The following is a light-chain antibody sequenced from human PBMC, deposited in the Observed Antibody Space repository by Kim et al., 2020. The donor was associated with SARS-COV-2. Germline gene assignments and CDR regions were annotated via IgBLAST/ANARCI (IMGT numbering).Light chain of an antibody. V-gene: IGKV3-11*01. CDR2: DAS. CDR3: QQRGDWPT. Sequence: AVSVGKRSSHACRASQSVSSYLAWYQQKPGQAPRLLIFDASNRATGIPARFSGSGSGTDFTLTISSLEPEDFAVYYCQQRGDWPTFGQGTKVEIK. J-gene: IGKJ1*01. CDR1: QSVSSY.